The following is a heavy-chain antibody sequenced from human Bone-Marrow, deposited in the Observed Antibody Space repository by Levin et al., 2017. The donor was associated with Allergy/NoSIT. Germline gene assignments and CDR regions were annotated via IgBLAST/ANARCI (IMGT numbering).Heavy chain of an antibody. CDR3: ARYLEWSFPTRTNYFDP. J-gene: IGHJ5*02. Sequence: ASVKVSCKASGFTFTGYQIYWVRQAPGQGLEWMGWINPKSGDTEYAQSFQGRVTLTRDTSLSTAYMELSSLSTDDTAVFYCARYLEWSFPTRTNYFDPWGQGTQVIVSA. CDR2: INPKSGDT. CDR1: GFTFTGYQ. V-gene: IGHV1-2*02. D-gene: IGHD4/OR15-4a*01.